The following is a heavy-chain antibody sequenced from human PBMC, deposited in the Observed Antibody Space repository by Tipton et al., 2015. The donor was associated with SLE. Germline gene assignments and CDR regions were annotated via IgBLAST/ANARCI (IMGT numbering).Heavy chain of an antibody. V-gene: IGHV3-9*01. D-gene: IGHD3-10*01. J-gene: IGHJ4*02. Sequence: PLRLSCAASGFTFDDYAMHWVRQAPGKGLEWVSGISWNSGNIDYADSVKGRFTISRDNAKNSLYLQMNSLRAEDTALYYCAKDPTMVQGVIMGGEFDYWGQGTLVTVSS. CDR1: GFTFDDYA. CDR2: ISWNSGNI. CDR3: AKDPTMVQGVIMGGEFDY.